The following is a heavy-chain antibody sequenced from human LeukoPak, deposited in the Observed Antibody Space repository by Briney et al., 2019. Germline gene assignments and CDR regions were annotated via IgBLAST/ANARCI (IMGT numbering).Heavy chain of an antibody. Sequence: GGSLRRSCAASGFTFSSYSMNWVRQAPGKGLEWVSSISSSSSYIYYADSVKGRFTISRDNAKNSLYLQMNSLRAEDTAVYYCAREVAASAFDIWGQGTMVTVSS. CDR2: ISSSSSYI. CDR1: GFTFSSYS. V-gene: IGHV3-21*01. D-gene: IGHD2-15*01. J-gene: IGHJ3*02. CDR3: AREVAASAFDI.